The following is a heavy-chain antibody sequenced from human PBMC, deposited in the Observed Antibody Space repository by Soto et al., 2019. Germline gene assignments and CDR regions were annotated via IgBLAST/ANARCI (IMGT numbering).Heavy chain of an antibody. CDR1: GFAFFSHV. CDR3: TKDVTGDGGADY. V-gene: IGHV3-23*04. D-gene: IGHD2-21*02. J-gene: IGHJ4*02. Sequence: EVQLVESGGALVQPGGSLTLSCAASGFAFFSHVMSWVRQSPGKGLEWVSTVKTTGDTTFYAGPVKGRFTASRDDSKSTLFLHMYSLRVEDTATYYCTKDVTGDGGADYWGQGTQVTVSS. CDR2: VKTTGDTT.